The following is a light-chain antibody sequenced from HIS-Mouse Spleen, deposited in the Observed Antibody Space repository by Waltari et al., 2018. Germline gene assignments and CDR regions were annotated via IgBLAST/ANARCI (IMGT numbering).Light chain of an antibody. CDR3: QQYNSYSLS. J-gene: IGKJ4*01. Sequence: DIQMTQSPSTLSASVGDRVTITCRASQCISSWLAWYQKKQGKDPKLLIYKASSLESGVPSRLSGSGSGTEFTLTISSLQPDDFATYYCQQYNSYSLSFGGGTKVEIK. V-gene: IGKV1-5*03. CDR2: KAS. CDR1: QCISSW.